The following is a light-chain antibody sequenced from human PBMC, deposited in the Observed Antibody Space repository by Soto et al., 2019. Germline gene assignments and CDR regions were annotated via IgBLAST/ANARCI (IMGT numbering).Light chain of an antibody. J-gene: IGKJ1*01. CDR3: QNDHSFPWT. V-gene: IGKV4-1*01. Sequence: IVVTQSPDSLAVSLVERATINCRSSQSLLSSSTRKTYLAWYQQRVGQPPKLLIYWTSTRQSGVPDRFSGRGSGTDFTLTIDGLQAEDVAFYLCQNDHSFPWTFGQGTKVEIK. CDR2: WTS. CDR1: QSLLSSSTRKTY.